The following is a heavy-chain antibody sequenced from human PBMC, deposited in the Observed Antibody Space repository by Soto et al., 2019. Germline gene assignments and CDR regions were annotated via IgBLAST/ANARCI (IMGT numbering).Heavy chain of an antibody. V-gene: IGHV5-51*01. J-gene: IGHJ6*02. CDR3: ARHRRDTALNV. D-gene: IGHD5-18*01. CDR1: GYRFTTDW. CDR2: IYPGDSDT. Sequence: PGESLKISCKGSGYRFTTDWIGWVRQMPGKGLEWMGIIYPGDSDTRYSPSFQGQVTISADKSISTAYLQWSSLTASDTAIYYCARHRRDTALNVWGQGTTVTVSS.